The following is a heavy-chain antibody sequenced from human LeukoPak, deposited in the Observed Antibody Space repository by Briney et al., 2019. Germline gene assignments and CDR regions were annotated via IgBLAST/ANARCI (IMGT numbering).Heavy chain of an antibody. CDR2: ITPFNGDT. J-gene: IGHJ3*02. V-gene: IGHV1-45*02. CDR3: ARSRGYYDSSGYPDNAFDI. D-gene: IGHD3-22*01. Sequence: SVKVSCKASGYNFTNYYMQWVRQAPGQALEWMGWITPFNGDTNYAQRFQDRVTITSDRSMSTVYMELSSLRSEDTAMFYCARSRGYYDSSGYPDNAFDIWGQGTMVTVSS. CDR1: GYNFTNYY.